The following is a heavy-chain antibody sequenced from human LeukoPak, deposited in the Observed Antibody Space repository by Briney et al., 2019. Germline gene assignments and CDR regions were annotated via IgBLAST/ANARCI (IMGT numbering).Heavy chain of an antibody. CDR2: IYYSGST. J-gene: IGHJ2*01. V-gene: IGHV4-59*08. CDR1: GGSISSSY. Sequence: PSETLSLTCNVSGGSISSSYWSWIRQPPGKGLEWIGYIYYSGSTNYNPSLKSRVTMSVDTSKNPFSLKVTSVTAADTAVYYCARLTAYFDLWGRGTLVTVSS. CDR3: ARLTAYFDL.